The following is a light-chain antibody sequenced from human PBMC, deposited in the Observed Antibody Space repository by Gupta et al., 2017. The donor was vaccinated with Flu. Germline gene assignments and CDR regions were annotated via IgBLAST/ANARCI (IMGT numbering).Light chain of an antibody. CDR3: QQYHNWPRT. J-gene: IGKJ1*01. Sequence: GERATLSCRASPSLANNLAWFQQRPGQAPRLLIYGASTRGTTVPARFSGSGSGTDFTLTISSLQSEDFAVYYCQQYHNWPRTFGPGTKVEVK. CDR1: PSLANN. V-gene: IGKV3-15*01. CDR2: GAS.